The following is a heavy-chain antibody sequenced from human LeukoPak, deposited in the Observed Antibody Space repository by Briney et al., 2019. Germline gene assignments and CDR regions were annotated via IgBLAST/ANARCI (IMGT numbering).Heavy chain of an antibody. J-gene: IGHJ5*02. CDR2: INHSGST. CDR1: GGSFSGYY. V-gene: IGHV4-34*01. Sequence: SETLSLTCAVYGGSFSGYYWSWIRQPPGKGLEWIGEINHSGSTNYNPSLKSRVTISVDTSKNQFSLKLSSVTAADTAVYYCARGRPVDPWGQGTLVTVSS. CDR3: ARGRPVDP.